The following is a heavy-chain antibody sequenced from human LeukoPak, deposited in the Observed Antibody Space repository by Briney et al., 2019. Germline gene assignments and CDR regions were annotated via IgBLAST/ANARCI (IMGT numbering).Heavy chain of an antibody. CDR1: GFTVSSNY. Sequence: GGSLRLSCAASGFTVSSNYMSWVRQAPGQGLEWVASIKEDGSEKHYVDSVKGRFTISRDNGKISLYLQMNSLRAEDTAVYYCARDSGWWRFDFWGQGTLVTVSS. J-gene: IGHJ4*02. CDR3: ARDSGWWRFDF. V-gene: IGHV3-7*03. D-gene: IGHD6-13*01. CDR2: IKEDGSEK.